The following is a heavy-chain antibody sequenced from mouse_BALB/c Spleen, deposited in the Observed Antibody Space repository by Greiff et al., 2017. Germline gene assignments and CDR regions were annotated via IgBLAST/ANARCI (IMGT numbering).Heavy chain of an antibody. CDR2: ISYSGST. CDR1: GYSITSDYA. J-gene: IGHJ2*01. D-gene: IGHD1-1*01. V-gene: IGHV3-2*02. Sequence: VQLQQSGPGLVKPSQSLSLTCTVTGYSITSDYAWNWIRQFPGNKLEWMGYISYSGSTSYNPSLKSRISITRDTSKNQFFLQLNSVTTEDTATYYCASSLLLRSFDYWGQGTTLTVSS. CDR3: ASSLLLRSFDY.